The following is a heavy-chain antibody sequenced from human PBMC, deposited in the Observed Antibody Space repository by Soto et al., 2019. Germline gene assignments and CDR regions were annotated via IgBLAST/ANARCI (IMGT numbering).Heavy chain of an antibody. CDR3: ARWFFGWAMVRGLSQNYYYGMDV. J-gene: IGHJ6*02. CDR1: GGSISSGGYS. Sequence: SETLSLTCAVSGGSISSGGYSWSWIRHPPGKGLEWIGYIYHSGSTYYNPSLKSRVTISVDRSKNQFSLKLSSVTAADTAVYYCARWFFGWAMVRGLSQNYYYGMDVWGQGTTVTVSS. V-gene: IGHV4-30-2*01. D-gene: IGHD3-10*01. CDR2: IYHSGST.